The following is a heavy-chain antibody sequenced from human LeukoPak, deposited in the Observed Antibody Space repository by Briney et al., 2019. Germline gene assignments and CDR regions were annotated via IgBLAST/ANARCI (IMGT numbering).Heavy chain of an antibody. CDR3: ARLSSSWSPSWFDP. CDR2: IRGHNGNT. CDR1: GYTFTSYG. V-gene: IGHV1-18*01. J-gene: IGHJ5*02. D-gene: IGHD6-13*01. Sequence: GASVKVSCKASGYTFTSYGISWVRQAPGQGLEWMGWIRGHNGNTKYAQKLQGRVTMTTDTSTSTAYMELRSLTSDDTAVYYCARLSSSWSPSWFDPWGQGTLLTVSS.